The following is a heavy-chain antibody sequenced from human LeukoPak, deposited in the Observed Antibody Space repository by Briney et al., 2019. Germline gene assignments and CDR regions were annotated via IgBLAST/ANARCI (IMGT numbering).Heavy chain of an antibody. D-gene: IGHD3-3*01. V-gene: IGHV3-11*01. CDR1: GFTFSDYY. J-gene: IGHJ4*02. Sequence: SPGGSLRLSCAASGFTFSDYYMSWIRQAPGKGLEWVSYISSSGSTIYYADSVKGRFTISRDNAKNSLYLQMNSLRAEDTAVYYCAREPPSGFLYRSPPALDYWGQGTLVTVSS. CDR2: ISSSGSTI. CDR3: AREPPSGFLYRSPPALDY.